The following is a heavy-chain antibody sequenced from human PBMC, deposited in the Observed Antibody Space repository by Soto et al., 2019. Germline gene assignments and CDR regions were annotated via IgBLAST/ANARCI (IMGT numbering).Heavy chain of an antibody. J-gene: IGHJ4*02. D-gene: IGHD2-2*01. CDR3: ARDPVCSSTSCDGNAGGYFDY. V-gene: IGHV3-33*01. Sequence: QVQLVESGGGVVQPGRSLRLSCAASGFTFSSYGMHWVRQAPGKGLEWVAVIWYDGSNKYYADSVKGRFTISRDNSKNTLYLQMNSLRAEDTAVYYCARDPVCSSTSCDGNAGGYFDYWGQGTLVTVSS. CDR2: IWYDGSNK. CDR1: GFTFSSYG.